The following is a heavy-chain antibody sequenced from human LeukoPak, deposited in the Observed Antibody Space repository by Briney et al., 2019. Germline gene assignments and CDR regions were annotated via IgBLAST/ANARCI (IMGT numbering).Heavy chain of an antibody. CDR3: AREWCSGGSCQSAFDI. D-gene: IGHD2-15*01. CDR2: ISSSGSTI. J-gene: IGHJ3*02. CDR1: GFTFSSYE. V-gene: IGHV3-48*03. Sequence: GGSLRLYCAASGFTFSSYEMNWVRQAPGKGLEWVSYISSSGSTIYYADSVKGRFTISRDNAKNSLYLQMNSLRAEDTAVYYCAREWCSGGSCQSAFDIWGQGTMVTVSS.